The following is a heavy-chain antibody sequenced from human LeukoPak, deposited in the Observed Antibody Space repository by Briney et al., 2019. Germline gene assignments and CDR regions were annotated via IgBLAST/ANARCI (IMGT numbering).Heavy chain of an antibody. CDR2: IIPILGIA. V-gene: IGHV1-69*04. CDR1: GGTFSSYT. D-gene: IGHD2-2*02. Sequence: GASVKVSCKASGGTFSSYTISWVRQAPGQGLEWMGRIIPILGIANYAQKFQGRVTITADKFTSTAYMELSSLRSEDTAVYYCARDDRDIVVVPAAIAFDYWGQGTLVTVSS. J-gene: IGHJ4*02. CDR3: ARDDRDIVVVPAAIAFDY.